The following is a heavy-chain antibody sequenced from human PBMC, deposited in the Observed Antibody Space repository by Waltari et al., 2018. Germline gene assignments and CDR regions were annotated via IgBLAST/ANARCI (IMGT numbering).Heavy chain of an antibody. CDR2: RKEDGSDK. CDR1: GFTFRRHW. J-gene: IGHJ5*02. D-gene: IGHD2-15*01. V-gene: IGHV3-7*01. CDR3: ASQGGYCSGGSCYIGHNWFDP. Sequence: EAQLVESGGELVQPGGSLRLSCVASGFTFRRHWMRWVRRAPGRGRVVVATRKEDGSDKHDGDSVKGRVTISRDNAKNSRYLQMNSLRAEDTAVYYCASQGGYCSGGSCYIGHNWFDPWGQGTLVTVSS.